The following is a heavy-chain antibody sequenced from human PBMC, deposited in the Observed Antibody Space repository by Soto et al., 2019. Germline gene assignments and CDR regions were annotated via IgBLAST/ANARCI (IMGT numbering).Heavy chain of an antibody. CDR3: ARGLSVTLFDF. J-gene: IGHJ4*02. Sequence: QVQLQESGPELVQPSQTLSLACTVSGDSISSGGYYWSWIRQHPGKGLEWIGYIYYSGSTFYNPSLKSRVTISVDTSKNQFSLKLSSVTAADTAVYYCARGLSVTLFDFWGQGTLVTVSS. CDR2: IYYSGST. CDR1: GDSISSGGYY. D-gene: IGHD4-17*01. V-gene: IGHV4-31*03.